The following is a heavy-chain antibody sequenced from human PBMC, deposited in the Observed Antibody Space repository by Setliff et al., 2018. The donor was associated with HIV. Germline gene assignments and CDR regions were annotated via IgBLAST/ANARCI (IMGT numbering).Heavy chain of an antibody. V-gene: IGHV4-59*01. J-gene: IGHJ4*02. Sequence: SETLSLTCTVSGGSISSYYWSWIRQPPGKGLEWIGYIHYSGSTNYNPSLKSRVTISVDTSKNQFSLKLSSVTAADTAVYYCARVVPLRDSSGSIDYWGQGTLVTVSS. CDR1: GGSISSYY. D-gene: IGHD6-19*01. CDR2: IHYSGST. CDR3: ARVVPLRDSSGSIDY.